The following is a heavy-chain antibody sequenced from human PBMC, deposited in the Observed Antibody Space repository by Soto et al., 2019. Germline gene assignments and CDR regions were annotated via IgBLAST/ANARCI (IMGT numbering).Heavy chain of an antibody. CDR1: GGSISSGGYY. J-gene: IGHJ5*02. CDR2: IYYSGST. V-gene: IGHV4-31*03. D-gene: IGHD1-26*01. CDR3: ARALVGANILYNWFDP. Sequence: SETLSLTCTVSGGSISSGGYYWSWIRQHPGKGLEWIGYIYYSGSTYYNPSLKSRVTISVDTSKNQFSLKLSSVTAADTAVYYCARALVGANILYNWFDPWGQXTLVTVSS.